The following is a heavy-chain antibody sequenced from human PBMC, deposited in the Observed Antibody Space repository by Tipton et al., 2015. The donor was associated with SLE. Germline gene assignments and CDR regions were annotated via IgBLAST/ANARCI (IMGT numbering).Heavy chain of an antibody. CDR2: IYYSGST. Sequence: TLSLTCTVSGGSISSYYWSWIRQPPGKGLEWIGYIYYSGSTNYNPSLKSRVTISVDTSKNQFSLKLSSVTAADTAVYYCARRLYYYDSSGFFDLWGRGTLVTASS. D-gene: IGHD3-22*01. V-gene: IGHV4-59*07. J-gene: IGHJ2*01. CDR3: ARRLYYYDSSGFFDL. CDR1: GGSISSYY.